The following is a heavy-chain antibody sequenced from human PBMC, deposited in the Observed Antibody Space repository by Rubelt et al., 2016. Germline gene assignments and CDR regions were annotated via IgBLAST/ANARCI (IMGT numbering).Heavy chain of an antibody. D-gene: IGHD1-14*01. CDR2: IYYSGST. CDR3: ARDTTKYYFDY. J-gene: IGHJ4*02. CDR1: GGSISSYY. V-gene: IGHV4-59*01. Sequence: QVQLQESGPGLVKPSETLSLTCTVSGGSISSYYWSWIRQPPGKGLEWIGYIYYSGSTNYNPSLKSRVTISVDTSKNQFSRKLSSVTAADTAVYYCARDTTKYYFDYWGQGTLVTVSS.